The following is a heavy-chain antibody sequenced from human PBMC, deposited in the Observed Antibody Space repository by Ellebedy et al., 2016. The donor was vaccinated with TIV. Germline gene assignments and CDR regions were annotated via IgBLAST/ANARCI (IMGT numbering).Heavy chain of an antibody. CDR1: GYTFTRYD. V-gene: IGHV1-8*01. Sequence: AASVKVSCKASGYTFTRYDINWVRQAPGPGLEWTGWMNSKSGNTGYAQKFQGRVTMTRNTSISTAYMELSSLRSEDTATYYCATDRGRRRSLDYWGQGTLVTVSS. D-gene: IGHD3-10*01. CDR3: ATDRGRRRSLDY. CDR2: MNSKSGNT. J-gene: IGHJ4*02.